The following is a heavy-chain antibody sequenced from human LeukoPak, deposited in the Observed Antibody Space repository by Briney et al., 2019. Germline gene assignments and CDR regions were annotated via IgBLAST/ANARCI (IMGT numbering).Heavy chain of an antibody. CDR3: ARGPRIAVAGTSYYYGMDV. J-gene: IGHJ6*02. D-gene: IGHD6-19*01. CDR2: INHSGST. Sequence: PSETLSLTCAVYGGSFSGYYWSWIRQPPGKGLEWIGEINHSGSTNYNPSLKSRVTISVDTSKNQFSLKLSSVTAADTAVYYCARGPRIAVAGTSYYYGMDVWGQGTTVTVSS. V-gene: IGHV4-34*01. CDR1: GGSFSGYY.